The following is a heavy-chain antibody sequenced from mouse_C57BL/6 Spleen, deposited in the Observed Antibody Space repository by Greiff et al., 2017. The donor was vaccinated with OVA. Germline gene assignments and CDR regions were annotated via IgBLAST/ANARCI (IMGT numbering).Heavy chain of an antibody. V-gene: IGHV1-82*01. CDR1: GYAFSSSW. CDR3: ARGGRFDY. CDR2: IYPGDGDT. Sequence: VQRVESGPELVKPGASVKISCKASGYAFSSSWMNWVKQRPGKGLEWIGRIYPGDGDTNYNGKFKGKATLTADKTSSTAYMQLSSLTSEDSAVYFCARGGRFDYWGKGTTLTVSS. J-gene: IGHJ2*01.